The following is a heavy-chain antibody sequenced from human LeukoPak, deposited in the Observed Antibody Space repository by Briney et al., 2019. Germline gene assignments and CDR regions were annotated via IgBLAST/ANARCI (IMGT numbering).Heavy chain of an antibody. J-gene: IGHJ4*02. D-gene: IGHD5-18*01. Sequence: GRSLRLSCAASGFTFSSYGMHWVRQAPGKGLEWVAVIWYDGSNKYYADSVEGRFTISRDNSKNTLYLQMNSLRAEDTAVYYCARDALGYSYGDYWGQGTLVTVSS. CDR1: GFTFSSYG. V-gene: IGHV3-33*01. CDR3: ARDALGYSYGDY. CDR2: IWYDGSNK.